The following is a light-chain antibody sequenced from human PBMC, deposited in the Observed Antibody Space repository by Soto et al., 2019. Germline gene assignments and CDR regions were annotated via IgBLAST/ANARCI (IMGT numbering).Light chain of an antibody. CDR3: LQYNDWPPKQYT. Sequence: EIVMTQSPATLSVSPGERVTLSCRASQSVSSDLAWYQYKPGQAPRLLIYGASTRATGTPARFSGSGSGTEFSLSISSLQSEDFAVYCCLQYNDWPPKQYTFGQGTKLEIK. CDR1: QSVSSD. V-gene: IGKV3-15*01. J-gene: IGKJ2*01. CDR2: GAS.